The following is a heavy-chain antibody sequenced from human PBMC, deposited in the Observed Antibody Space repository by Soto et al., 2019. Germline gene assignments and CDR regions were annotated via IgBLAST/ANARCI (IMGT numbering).Heavy chain of an antibody. CDR2: IIPIFGTA. CDR1: GGTFSSYA. V-gene: IGHV1-69*06. CDR3: ARPQDTYSSSSYYDYYYGMDV. D-gene: IGHD6-6*01. Sequence: SVKVSCKASGGTFSSYAISWLRQAPGQGLEWMGGIIPIFGTANYAQKFQGRVTITADKSTSTAYMELSSLRSEDTAVYYCARPQDTYSSSSYYDYYYGMDVWGQGTTVTVSS. J-gene: IGHJ6*02.